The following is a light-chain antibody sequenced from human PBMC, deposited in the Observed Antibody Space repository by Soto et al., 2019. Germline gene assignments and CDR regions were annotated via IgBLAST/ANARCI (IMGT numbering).Light chain of an antibody. CDR3: QQYNDWPLT. CDR2: CAF. J-gene: IGKJ1*01. Sequence: EIVMTQSPVTLSVSPGERATLSCRASQSVSSNLAWYQQKPGQAPSLLIYCAFTRATGIPARFSGTGSGTEFTLTISSLQSEDFALYYCQQYNDWPLTFGQGNKVDI. V-gene: IGKV3-15*01. CDR1: QSVSSN.